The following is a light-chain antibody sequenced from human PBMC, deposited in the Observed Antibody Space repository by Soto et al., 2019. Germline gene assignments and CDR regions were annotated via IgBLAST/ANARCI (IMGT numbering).Light chain of an antibody. CDR2: IAS. V-gene: IGKV1-12*01. J-gene: IGKJ4*01. CDR1: QDINSW. CDR3: QQSKSCPLT. Sequence: DIQMTQSPSSVSASVGDRVTITCRASQDINSWLTWYQQKPGKAPKVMIYIASRLQPGVPSRFSGRGSWTDFSLTISNLQPEDFATYFCQQSKSCPLTFGGGTKVEIK.